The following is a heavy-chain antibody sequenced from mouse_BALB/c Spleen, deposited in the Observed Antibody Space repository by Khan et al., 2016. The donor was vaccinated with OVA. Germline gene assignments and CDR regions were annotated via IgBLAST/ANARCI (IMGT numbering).Heavy chain of an antibody. CDR3: TRHGYVAWFTY. V-gene: IGHV1S135*01. J-gene: IGHJ3*01. CDR2: VDPFSAVT. D-gene: IGHD2-2*01. CDR1: GYSFTSYY. Sequence: EVQLQQSGPELMKPGASVKISCKASGYSFTSYYIHWVMQSRGQSLEWIGYVDPFSAVTTYNQKFKGKATLTVYKSSSTAYIHLSNLKSEDSAVYYCTRHGYVAWFTYWGQGTLVTVSA.